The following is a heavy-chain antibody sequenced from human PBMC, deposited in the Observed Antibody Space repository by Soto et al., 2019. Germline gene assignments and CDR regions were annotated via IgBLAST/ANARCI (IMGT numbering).Heavy chain of an antibody. CDR1: RYSFTTYW. Sequence: GESLKISCKGSRYSFTTYWIGWVRQMPGKGLEWMGIIYPGDSDTRYSPSFQGQVTISADKSISTAYLQWSSLKASDTAIYYCARFSMTTVTPFDWGQGTLVSVSS. D-gene: IGHD4-17*01. CDR2: IYPGDSDT. J-gene: IGHJ4*02. V-gene: IGHV5-51*01. CDR3: ARFSMTTVTPFD.